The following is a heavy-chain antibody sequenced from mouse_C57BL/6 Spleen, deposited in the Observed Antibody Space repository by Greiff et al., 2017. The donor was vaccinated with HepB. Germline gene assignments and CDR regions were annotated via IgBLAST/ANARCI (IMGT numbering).Heavy chain of an antibody. CDR2: IDPSDSYT. V-gene: IGHV1-69*01. J-gene: IGHJ2*01. Sequence: QVQLKQPGAELVMPGASVKLSCKASGYTFTSYWMHWVKQRPGQGLEWIGEIDPSDSYTNYNQKFKGKSTLTVDKSSSTAYMQLSSLTSEDSAVYYCGRKRGYYGLDYWGQGTTLTVSS. D-gene: IGHD1-1*02. CDR3: GRKRGYYGLDY. CDR1: GYTFTSYW.